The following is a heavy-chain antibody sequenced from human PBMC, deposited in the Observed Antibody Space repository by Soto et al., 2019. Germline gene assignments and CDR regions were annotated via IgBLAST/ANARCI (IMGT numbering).Heavy chain of an antibody. CDR1: GFIFSTSGSAFSRYA. CDR2: ISGGGVRT. V-gene: IGHV3-23*01. Sequence: GGSLRLSCAASGFIFSTSGSAFSRYAMTWVRQTPGKALEWVSSISGGGVRTCYSDSVRGRFTISRDNSKDRLYLEMNSVRAEDTAVYYCATPAYDYWGQGTLVTVSP. J-gene: IGHJ4*02. CDR3: ATPAYDY. D-gene: IGHD3-16*01.